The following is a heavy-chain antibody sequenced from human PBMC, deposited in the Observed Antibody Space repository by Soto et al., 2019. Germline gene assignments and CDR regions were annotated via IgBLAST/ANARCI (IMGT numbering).Heavy chain of an antibody. V-gene: IGHV4-34*01. CDR3: ARDRLRIAAAQIDV. Sequence: PSETLSLTFAVYGGSFSGYYWSWIRQPPGKGLEWIGEINHSGSTNYNPSLKSRVTISVDTSKNQFSLKLSSVTAADTAVYYCARDRLRIAAAQIDVWGQGTTVTVSS. D-gene: IGHD6-13*01. CDR1: GGSFSGYY. CDR2: INHSGST. J-gene: IGHJ6*02.